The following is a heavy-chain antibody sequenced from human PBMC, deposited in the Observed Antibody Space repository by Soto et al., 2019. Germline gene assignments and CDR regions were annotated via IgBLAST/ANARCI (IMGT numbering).Heavy chain of an antibody. CDR2: ISYDGSNK. V-gene: IGHV3-30*18. CDR1: GFTFSSYG. J-gene: IGHJ4*02. CDR3: AKSTLPAHDIVVVPATSEYYFDY. D-gene: IGHD2-2*01. Sequence: GSLRLSCAASGFTFSSYGMHWVRQAPGKGLEWVAVISYDGSNKYYADSVKGRFTISRDNSKNTLYLQMNSLRAEDTAVYYCAKSTLPAHDIVVVPATSEYYFDYWGQGTLVTVSS.